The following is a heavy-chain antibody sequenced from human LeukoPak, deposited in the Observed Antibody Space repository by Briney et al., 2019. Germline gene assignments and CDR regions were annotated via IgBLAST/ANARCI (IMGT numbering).Heavy chain of an antibody. Sequence: GGSLRLSCAASGFTFSSYSMNWVRQAPGKGLEWISYISSGSTIYYADSVKGRFTISRDNAKNSLYLQMNSLRAEDTAVYYCARVGSIAAAWDYYMDVWGKGTTVTISS. J-gene: IGHJ6*03. V-gene: IGHV3-48*04. CDR3: ARVGSIAAAWDYYMDV. CDR2: ISSGSTI. CDR1: GFTFSSYS. D-gene: IGHD6-13*01.